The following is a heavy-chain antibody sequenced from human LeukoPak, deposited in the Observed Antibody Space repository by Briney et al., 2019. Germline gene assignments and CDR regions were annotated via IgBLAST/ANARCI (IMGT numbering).Heavy chain of an antibody. V-gene: IGHV3-9*01. J-gene: IGHJ6*02. D-gene: IGHD2-15*01. Sequence: QAGRPLRLSCAASGFTFDDYAMHWVRQAPGKGLEWVSGISWNSGSIGYADSVKGRFTISRDNAKNSLYLQMNSLRAEDTALYYCAKDRVLSYCSGGSCPLVYYGMDVWGQGTTVTVSS. CDR1: GFTFDDYA. CDR3: AKDRVLSYCSGGSCPLVYYGMDV. CDR2: ISWNSGSI.